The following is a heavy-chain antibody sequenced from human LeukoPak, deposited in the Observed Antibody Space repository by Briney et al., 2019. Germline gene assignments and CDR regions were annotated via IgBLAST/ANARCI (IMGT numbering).Heavy chain of an antibody. D-gene: IGHD3-22*01. V-gene: IGHV1-2*02. Sequence: GASVKVSCKASGYTIIDYYIHWVRQAPGQGLEWMGWINPNSGGTNYAQKFQGRVTMTSDTSISTAYMELSRLRSDDTALYYCTRGSYYDSSGYSGVRLFDYWGQGTLVTVSS. CDR1: GYTIIDYY. J-gene: IGHJ4*02. CDR2: INPNSGGT. CDR3: TRGSYYDSSGYSGVRLFDY.